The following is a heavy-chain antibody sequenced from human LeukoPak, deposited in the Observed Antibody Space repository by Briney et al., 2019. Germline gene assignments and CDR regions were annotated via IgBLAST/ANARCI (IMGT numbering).Heavy chain of an antibody. Sequence: PSRAVRLSGTACRFTFGCYARMWPHQAPGKGPEWVSAIRGGGTSEFYADSVKGLFRSSRDNSKDTLFLQRSSLRAEGTAVYYCARDPNGDYIGAFDMWGPGTMVTVSS. CDR2: IRGGGTSE. J-gene: IGHJ3*02. D-gene: IGHD4-17*01. CDR3: ARDPNGDYIGAFDM. V-gene: IGHV3-23*01. CDR1: RFTFGCYA.